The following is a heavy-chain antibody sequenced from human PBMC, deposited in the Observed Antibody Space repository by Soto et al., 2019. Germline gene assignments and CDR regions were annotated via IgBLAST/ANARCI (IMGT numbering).Heavy chain of an antibody. CDR1: GFTFSSYA. V-gene: IGHV3-23*01. CDR3: AKEVGYSSGYDYFDY. J-gene: IGHJ4*02. D-gene: IGHD6-19*01. Sequence: EVQLLGSGGGLVQPGGSLRLSCAASGFTFSSYAMSWVRQAPGKGLEWVSGISGSGVSTHYADSVKGRFTISRDNSKNPLYLQMNSLRAEDTAAYYCAKEVGYSSGYDYFDYWGQGTRVTV. CDR2: ISGSGVST.